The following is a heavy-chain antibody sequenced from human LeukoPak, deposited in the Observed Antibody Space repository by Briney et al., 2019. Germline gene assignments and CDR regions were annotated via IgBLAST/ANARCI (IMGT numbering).Heavy chain of an antibody. D-gene: IGHD3-9*01. CDR1: GFNFSNYA. CDR2: ITGSGTNR. J-gene: IGHJ4*02. CDR3: VIWGDYDVLTGYYVPDY. V-gene: IGHV3-23*01. Sequence: GGALRLSWVAPGFNFSNYAMSWVRQAPGKGLEWVSAITGSGTNRYYADSLKGRFTTSRDNSKNTVFLQMNSLRHEDTAIYYCVIWGDYDVLTGYYVPDYWGQGTLVTVAS.